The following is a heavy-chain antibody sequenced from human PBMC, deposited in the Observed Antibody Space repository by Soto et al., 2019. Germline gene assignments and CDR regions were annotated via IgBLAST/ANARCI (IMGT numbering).Heavy chain of an antibody. Sequence: SEALSLTCTVSGGSINTFYWSWVRQPAGKGLEWIGRIFSSGSTSFNPSLESRVAMSVDTSKNHFSLNLSSVTAADMAVYYCAREGSYSAYNFAHGIQLWSFDFWGQGALVTVSS. CDR3: AREGSYSAYNFAHGIQLWSFDF. J-gene: IGHJ4*02. CDR2: IFSSGST. D-gene: IGHD5-12*01. CDR1: GGSINTFY. V-gene: IGHV4-4*07.